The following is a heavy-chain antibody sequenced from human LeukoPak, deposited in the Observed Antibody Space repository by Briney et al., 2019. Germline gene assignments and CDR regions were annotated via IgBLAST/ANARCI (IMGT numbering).Heavy chain of an antibody. V-gene: IGHV4-4*02. CDR1: GFTFSSYG. J-gene: IGHJ4*02. CDR2: IYHSGST. CDR3: ARRLLDLDY. D-gene: IGHD2-21*01. Sequence: SLRLSCAASGFTFSSYGMHWVRQPPGKGLEWIGEIYHSGSTNYNPSLKSRVTISVDKSKNQFSLKLSSVTAADTAVYYCARRLLDLDYWGQGTLVTVSS.